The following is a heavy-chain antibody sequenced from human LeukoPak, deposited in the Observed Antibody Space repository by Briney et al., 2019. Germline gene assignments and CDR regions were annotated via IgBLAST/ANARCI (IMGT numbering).Heavy chain of an antibody. Sequence: GGSLRLSCAASEFTFSSYAMSWVRQAPGKGLEWVSAISGSGGSTYYADSVKGRFTISRDNSKNTLYLQMNSLRAEDTAVYYCAKGPTGGSGFATGGIDPWGQGTLVTVSS. CDR2: ISGSGGST. CDR1: EFTFSSYA. D-gene: IGHD3-10*01. J-gene: IGHJ5*02. CDR3: AKGPTGGSGFATGGIDP. V-gene: IGHV3-23*01.